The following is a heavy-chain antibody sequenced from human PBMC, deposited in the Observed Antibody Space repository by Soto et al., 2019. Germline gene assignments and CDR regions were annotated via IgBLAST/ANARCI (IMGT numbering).Heavy chain of an antibody. CDR3: ARDLLVNFYDSSGYKGAFDI. CDR2: IINNGFIK. CDR1: GGIFSDYG. J-gene: IGHJ3*02. Sequence: GGSLRLSCVLSGGIFSDYGMHWVRQAPGRGLQWLAIIINNGFIKYYADSVEGRFTISRDNSKNTVYLQMNSLRAEDTAVYYCARDLLVNFYDSSGYKGAFDIWGQGTMVTVSS. V-gene: IGHV3-30*12. D-gene: IGHD3-22*01.